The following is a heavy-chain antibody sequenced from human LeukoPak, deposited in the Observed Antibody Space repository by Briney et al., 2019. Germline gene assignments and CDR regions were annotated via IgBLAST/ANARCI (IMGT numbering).Heavy chain of an antibody. J-gene: IGHJ4*02. CDR1: GYSFTSHW. V-gene: IGHV5-51*01. Sequence: GESLKISCKGSGYSFTSHWLGWVRQMPGKGLEWMGIIYPGGSNTICSPSFQGQVTISADKSISTAYLQWSSLKASDTAMYFCARRYCSGGTCYYFDSWGQGTLVTVSS. CDR2: IYPGGSNT. D-gene: IGHD2-15*01. CDR3: ARRYCSGGTCYYFDS.